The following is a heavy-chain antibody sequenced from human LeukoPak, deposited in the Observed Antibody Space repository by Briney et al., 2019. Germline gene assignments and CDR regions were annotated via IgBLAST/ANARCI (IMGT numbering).Heavy chain of an antibody. J-gene: IGHJ4*02. CDR1: GYTFTSYY. Sequence: SVKVSCKASGYTFTSYYMHWVRQAPGQGLEWMGGIIPIFGTANYAQKFQGRVTITADESTSTAYMELSSLRSEDTAVYYCAREYYYDSSGYRTWGQGTLVTVSS. CDR3: AREYYYDSSGYRT. CDR2: IIPIFGTA. D-gene: IGHD3-22*01. V-gene: IGHV1-69*13.